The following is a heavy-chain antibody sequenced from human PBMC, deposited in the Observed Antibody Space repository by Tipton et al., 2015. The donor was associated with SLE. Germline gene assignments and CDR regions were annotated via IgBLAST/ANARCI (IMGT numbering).Heavy chain of an antibody. D-gene: IGHD6-19*01. CDR3: ARVTGHSSGWYGWVDY. CDR2: IYYSGST. Sequence: TLSLTCTVSGGSISSSGYYWGWIRQPPGKGLKWIGNIYYSGSTYCNPSLKSRVTISVDTSKNQFSLKLSSVTAADTAVYYCARVTGHSSGWYGWVDYWGQGTLVTVSS. J-gene: IGHJ4*02. CDR1: GGSISSSGYY. V-gene: IGHV4-39*07.